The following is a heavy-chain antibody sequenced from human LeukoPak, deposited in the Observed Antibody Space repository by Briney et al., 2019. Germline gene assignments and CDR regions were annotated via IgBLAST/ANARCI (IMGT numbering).Heavy chain of an antibody. V-gene: IGHV3-30*18. CDR1: GFTFSSYG. Sequence: GGSLRLSCAASGFTFSSYGMHWVRQAPGKGLEWVAVISYDGSNKYYADSVKGRFTISRDNSKNTLYLQMNSLRAEDTAVYYCAKDGVVDFWSGYYTRYRSYFDYWGQGTLVTVSS. D-gene: IGHD3-3*01. J-gene: IGHJ4*02. CDR3: AKDGVVDFWSGYYTRYRSYFDY. CDR2: ISYDGSNK.